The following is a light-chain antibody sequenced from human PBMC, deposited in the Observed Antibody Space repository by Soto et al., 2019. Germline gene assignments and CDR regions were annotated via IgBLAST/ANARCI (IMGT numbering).Light chain of an antibody. Sequence: AIHLTQSPSSLPASVGARVTITCRASQGISSALAWYQQKPGQAPKLLIYDASSLESGVPSRFSGSGSGTDFTFTISSLQPEDFATYYCQQFNSYPHTFGQGTKVDIK. CDR2: DAS. CDR3: QQFNSYPHT. J-gene: IGKJ2*01. CDR1: QGISSA. V-gene: IGKV1-13*02.